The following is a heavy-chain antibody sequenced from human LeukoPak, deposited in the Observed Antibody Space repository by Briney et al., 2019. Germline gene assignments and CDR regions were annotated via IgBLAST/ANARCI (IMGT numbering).Heavy chain of an antibody. D-gene: IGHD3-16*01. Sequence: GGSLRLSCAASGITVSNNYMSWVRQAPGKGLDWVSVMYVGGRTFYADSVQGRFTISRDNSKNTLYLQMNSLRVEDTAVYYCAREGHLGKYFDLWGRGTQVTVS. V-gene: IGHV3-53*01. CDR1: GITVSNNY. J-gene: IGHJ2*01. CDR2: MYVGGRT. CDR3: AREGHLGKYFDL.